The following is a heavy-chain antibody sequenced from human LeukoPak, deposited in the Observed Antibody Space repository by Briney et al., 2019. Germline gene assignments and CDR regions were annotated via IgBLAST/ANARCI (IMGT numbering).Heavy chain of an antibody. Sequence: PGGSLRLSCAASGFTFSSNWMHWVRQAPGKGLVWVSRINNDGSTTAYADSVKGRFTISRDNAKNTLYLQMNSLRAEETAVYYCARESYSSGWDWGQGTLVTVSS. CDR1: GFTFSSNW. CDR3: ARESYSSGWD. V-gene: IGHV3-74*01. D-gene: IGHD6-19*01. J-gene: IGHJ4*02. CDR2: INNDGSTT.